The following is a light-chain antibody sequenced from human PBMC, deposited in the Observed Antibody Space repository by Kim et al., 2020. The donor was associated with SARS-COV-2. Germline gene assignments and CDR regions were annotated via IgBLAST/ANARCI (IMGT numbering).Light chain of an antibody. V-gene: IGKV3-20*01. Sequence: EIVLTQSPGTLSLSPGERATLSCRASQSVSSSYLAWYQQKPGQAPRLLIYGASSRATGIPGRFSGGGSRTDFTLTISRLEPEDFAVYFCHQYGDSRALTFGGGTKVEIK. CDR2: GAS. J-gene: IGKJ4*01. CDR3: HQYGDSRALT. CDR1: QSVSSSY.